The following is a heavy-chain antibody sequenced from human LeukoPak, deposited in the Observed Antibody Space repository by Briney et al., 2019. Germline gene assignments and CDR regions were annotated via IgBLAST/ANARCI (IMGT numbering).Heavy chain of an antibody. Sequence: GGSLRLSCAASGFTFSSYSMNWVRQAPGKGLEWVSYIDSSNSTIYYADSVRGRFTISRDNAKNSLYLQMNSLRAEDTAVYYCASPFDYWGQGTLVTVSS. CDR3: ASPFDY. V-gene: IGHV3-48*01. CDR2: IDSSNSTI. CDR1: GFTFSSYS. J-gene: IGHJ4*02.